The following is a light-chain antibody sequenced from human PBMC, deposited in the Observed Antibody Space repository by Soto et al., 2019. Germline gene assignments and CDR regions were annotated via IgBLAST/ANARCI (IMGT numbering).Light chain of an antibody. CDR1: QSISSR. V-gene: IGKV1-5*03. CDR2: KAS. Sequence: DIRMNPSPSTMSAYLGVRVTVSCRASQSISSRLAWYQQKPGKAPKLLIYKASTLKSGVPSRFSGSGSGTEFTLTISSLQPDDFATYYCQHYKSYSEAFGQGTKVDI. CDR3: QHYKSYSEA. J-gene: IGKJ1*01.